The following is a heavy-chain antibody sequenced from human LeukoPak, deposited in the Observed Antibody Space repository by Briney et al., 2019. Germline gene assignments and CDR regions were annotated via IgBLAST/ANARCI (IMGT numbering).Heavy chain of an antibody. CDR2: ISWNSGSI. CDR1: GSTFDDYA. V-gene: IGHV3-9*01. J-gene: IGHJ3*02. CDR3: AKHSAASLGPDAFDI. Sequence: PGGSLRLSCAASGSTFDDYAMHWVRQAPGKGLEWVSGISWNSGSIGYADSVKGRFTISGDNAKNSLYLQMNSLRAEDTALYYCAKHSAASLGPDAFDIWGQGTMVTVSS.